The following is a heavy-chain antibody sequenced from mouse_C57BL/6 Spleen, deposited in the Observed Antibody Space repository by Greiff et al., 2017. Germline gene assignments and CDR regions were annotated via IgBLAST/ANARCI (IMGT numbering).Heavy chain of an antibody. D-gene: IGHD1-3*01. V-gene: IGHV1-15*01. CDR3: TRKWEFAY. CDR1: GYTFTDYE. CDR2: IDPETGDT. Sequence: QVQLQQSGAELVRPGASVKLSCKASGYTFTDYEMHWVKQTPGHGLEWIGAIDPETGDTAYNQKFKGKAILTADKSSSTAYMVLRSLTSVDSAFYYFTRKWEFAYWGHGTLVTVSA. J-gene: IGHJ3*01.